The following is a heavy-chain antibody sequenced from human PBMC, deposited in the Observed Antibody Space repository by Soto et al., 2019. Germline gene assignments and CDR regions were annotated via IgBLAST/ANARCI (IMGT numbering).Heavy chain of an antibody. J-gene: IGHJ4*02. CDR2: IGSSIGTI. CDR1: GFIFSSYS. CDR3: ASGGSGGRTADFDY. D-gene: IGHD5-12*01. Sequence: ESGGGLIQPGGSLRLSCAASGFIFSSYSMNWVRQAPGKGLEWVSYIGSSIGTIYYADSVKGRFTISRDNAKNSLYLQMNSLRDEDTAVYYCASGGSGGRTADFDYWGQGTLVTVSS. V-gene: IGHV3-48*02.